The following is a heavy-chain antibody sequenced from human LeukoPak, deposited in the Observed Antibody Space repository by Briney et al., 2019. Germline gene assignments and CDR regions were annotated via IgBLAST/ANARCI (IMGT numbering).Heavy chain of an antibody. CDR3: ARDIVVVPAAIKDYYYYGMDV. J-gene: IGHJ6*02. Sequence: GESLQISCKGSGYSFTSYWIGWVRQMPGKGLEWMGIIYPGDSDTRYSPSFQGQVTISADKSISTAYLQWSSLKASDTAMYYCARDIVVVPAAIKDYYYYGMDVWGQGTTVTVSS. CDR1: GYSFTSYW. CDR2: IYPGDSDT. V-gene: IGHV5-51*01. D-gene: IGHD2-2*02.